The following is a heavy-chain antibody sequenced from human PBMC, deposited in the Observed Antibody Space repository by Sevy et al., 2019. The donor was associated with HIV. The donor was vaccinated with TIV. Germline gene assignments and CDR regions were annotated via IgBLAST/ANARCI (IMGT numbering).Heavy chain of an antibody. CDR2: GHYSGIT. V-gene: IGHV4-59*11. J-gene: IGHJ5*02. CDR3: ARGYHFANSGSEWGLDP. Sequence: SETLSLTCTVSGGFISSHYWNWIRQSPGKGPEWIGNGHYSGITNYNPSLKSRVTISVDTSKNQYSLGLSSVTAADTAVYYCARGYHFANSGSEWGLDPWGQGTQVTVSS. CDR1: GGFISSHY. D-gene: IGHD3-22*01.